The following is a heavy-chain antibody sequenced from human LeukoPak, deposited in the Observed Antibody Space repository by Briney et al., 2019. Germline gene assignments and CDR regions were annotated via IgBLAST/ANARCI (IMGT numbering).Heavy chain of an antibody. Sequence: ASVKVSCKASGYTFTSYDINWVRQATGQGLEWMGWMNPNSGNTGYAQKFQGRVTITRNTSISTAYMELSSLRSEDTAVYYCASPPYYYGSEPPPWGQGTLVTVSS. CDR3: ASPPYYYGSEPPP. CDR2: MNPNSGNT. J-gene: IGHJ4*02. V-gene: IGHV1-8*03. CDR1: GYTFTSYD. D-gene: IGHD3-10*01.